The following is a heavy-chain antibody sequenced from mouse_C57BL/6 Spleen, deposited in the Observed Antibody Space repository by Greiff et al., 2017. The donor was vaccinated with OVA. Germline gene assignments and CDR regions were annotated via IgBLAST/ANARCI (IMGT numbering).Heavy chain of an antibody. CDR1: GFTFSDYY. V-gene: IGHV5-16*01. Sequence: EVKLVESEGGLVQPGSSMKLSCTASGFTFSDYYMAWVRQVPEKGLEWVANINYDGSSTYYLDSLKSRFIISRDNAKNILYLQMSSLKSEDTATYYCARDRYITTVVDWYFDVWGTGTTVTVSS. D-gene: IGHD1-1*01. CDR2: INYDGSST. J-gene: IGHJ1*03. CDR3: ARDRYITTVVDWYFDV.